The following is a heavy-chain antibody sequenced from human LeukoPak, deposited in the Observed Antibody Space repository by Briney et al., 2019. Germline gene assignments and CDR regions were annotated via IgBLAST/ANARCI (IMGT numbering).Heavy chain of an antibody. D-gene: IGHD1-26*01. CDR1: GFTFSSYA. CDR3: SKGGWEPIDC. V-gene: IGHV3-23*01. J-gene: IGHJ4*02. Sequence: PGGSLRLSCAASGFTFSSYAMSWVRQAPGKGLEWVSSISGSDGSTYLADSVKGRFTISRDNSKNTLYLQMNSLRADDTAVYYCSKGGWEPIDCWGQGTLVTVSS. CDR2: ISGSDGST.